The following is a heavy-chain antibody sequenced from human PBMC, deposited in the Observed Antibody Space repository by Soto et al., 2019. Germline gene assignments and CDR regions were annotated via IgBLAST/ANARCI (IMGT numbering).Heavy chain of an antibody. J-gene: IGHJ4*02. CDR2: IYYNGRT. D-gene: IGHD3-3*01. Sequence: PSATLSPTCTVSVCSISTYYWSWIRQPPGKGLEWIGYIYYNGRTNYNPSLESRVTISLDTSKSQFSLKLSSVSAADTAVYYCARDRSGYDFWSGPYFFDYWGPGALVTVSS. CDR3: ARDRSGYDFWSGPYFFDY. V-gene: IGHV4-59*01. CDR1: VCSISTYY.